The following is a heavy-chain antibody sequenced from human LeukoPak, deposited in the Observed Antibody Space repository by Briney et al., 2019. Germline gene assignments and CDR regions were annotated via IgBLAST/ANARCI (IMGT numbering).Heavy chain of an antibody. Sequence: SETLSLTCSVSGGSMNSYYWSWIRQSPGKGLEWIGYIYYSGSTNYNPSLKSRVTIPVDTSKNQFSLKLSSVTAADTAVYYCARHVWLQPFDYWGQGTLVTVSS. D-gene: IGHD3-9*01. CDR1: GGSMNSYY. CDR3: ARHVWLQPFDY. CDR2: IYYSGST. V-gene: IGHV4-59*08. J-gene: IGHJ4*02.